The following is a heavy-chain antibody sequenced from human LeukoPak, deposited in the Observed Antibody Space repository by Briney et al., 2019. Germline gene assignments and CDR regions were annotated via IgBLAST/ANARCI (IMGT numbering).Heavy chain of an antibody. V-gene: IGHV4-4*07. Sequence: SETLSLTCTLSGGSISSYYWSWIRQPAGKGLECIGRIYTSGSTNYNPSLKSRVTMSVDASKNPFSLTLNSVTAADTAVYYCAREGGSSWPPGSGYYYYMDVWGKGTTVTVSS. D-gene: IGHD6-13*01. CDR1: GGSISSYY. CDR3: AREGGSSWPPGSGYYYYMDV. CDR2: IYTSGST. J-gene: IGHJ6*03.